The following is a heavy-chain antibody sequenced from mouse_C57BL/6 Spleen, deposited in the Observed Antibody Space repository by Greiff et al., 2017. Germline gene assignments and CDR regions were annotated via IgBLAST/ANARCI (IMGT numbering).Heavy chain of an antibody. V-gene: IGHV2-5*01. D-gene: IGHD4-1*01. Sequence: VQLQQSGPGLVQPSQSLSLTCTVSGFSLTSYGVHWVRQSPGKGLEWLGVIWRGGNTDSNAAFMSRLSITTDTSHSPVFFKMNSLQADDTAIYYCAKGGCGTGWFAYWGQGTLVTVSA. CDR3: AKGGCGTGWFAY. CDR1: GFSLTSYG. J-gene: IGHJ3*01. CDR2: IWRGGNT.